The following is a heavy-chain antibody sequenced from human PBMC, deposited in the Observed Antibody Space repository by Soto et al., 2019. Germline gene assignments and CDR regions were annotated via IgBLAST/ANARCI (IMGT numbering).Heavy chain of an antibody. CDR1: GGSISSGDYY. D-gene: IGHD6-6*01. Sequence: SETLSLTCTVSGGSISSGDYYWSWIRQPPGKGLEWIGYIYYSGSTYYNPSLKSRVTISVDTSKNQFSLKLSSATAADTAVYYCASSSIAARQGYYYYGMDVWGQGTTVTVSS. V-gene: IGHV4-30-4*01. CDR2: IYYSGST. J-gene: IGHJ6*02. CDR3: ASSSIAARQGYYYYGMDV.